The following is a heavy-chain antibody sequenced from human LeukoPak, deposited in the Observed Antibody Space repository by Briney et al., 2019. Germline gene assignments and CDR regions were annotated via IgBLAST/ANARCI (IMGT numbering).Heavy chain of an antibody. CDR2: VYYSGSN. CDR1: GGSFSSYY. D-gene: IGHD1-26*01. CDR3: ARVRTGSYYAADS. J-gene: IGHJ4*02. V-gene: IGHV4-59*01. Sequence: PSETLSLTCTVSGGSFSSYYWSWFRQPPGKGLEWVGYVYYSGSNKYKPSLKSRVTRSLYTNRNTFSLKLSFVSASDKAVCYCARVRTGSYYAADSWGQGTLVTDCS.